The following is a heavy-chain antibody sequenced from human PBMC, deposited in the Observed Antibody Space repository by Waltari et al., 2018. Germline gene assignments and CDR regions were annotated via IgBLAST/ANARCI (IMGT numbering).Heavy chain of an antibody. V-gene: IGHV3-53*01. CDR3: ARDLFPVRGSGSYYIPEDY. Sequence: EVTLLASGGRLVQPGGSLRLSCAASGFTVSSSYMSCVRQATGKGLEWVSVIYSGGSTYYADSVKGRFTISRDNSKNTQYLQMNSLRAEDTAVYYCARDLFPVRGSGSYYIPEDYWGQGTLVTVSS. D-gene: IGHD3-10*01. CDR2: IYSGGST. CDR1: GFTVSSSY. J-gene: IGHJ4*02.